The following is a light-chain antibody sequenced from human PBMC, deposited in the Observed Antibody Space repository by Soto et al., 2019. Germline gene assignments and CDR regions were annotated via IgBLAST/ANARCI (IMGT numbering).Light chain of an antibody. CDR3: QAYGSLT. J-gene: IGKJ1*01. Sequence: EIVLTQSPGTLSLSPGERATLSCRASQRVSTMYLAWYQQKLGQAPRLLIYGASRRATGIPDRFSGSGSGTDFTLTISRLEPEDFAVYYCQAYGSLTFGQGTKVEIK. CDR1: QRVSTMY. CDR2: GAS. V-gene: IGKV3-20*01.